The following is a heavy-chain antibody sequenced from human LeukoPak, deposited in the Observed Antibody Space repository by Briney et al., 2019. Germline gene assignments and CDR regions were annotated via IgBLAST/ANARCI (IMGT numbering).Heavy chain of an antibody. CDR2: IIPIFGTA. CDR3: ARDRTTIFGVVIISGGMDV. V-gene: IGHV1-69*13. J-gene: IGHJ6*02. D-gene: IGHD3-3*01. CDR1: GYTFTSYY. Sequence: ASVKVSCKASGYTFTSYYMHWVRQAPGQGLEWMGGIIPIFGTANYAQKFQGRVTITADESTSTAYMELSSLRSEDTAVYYCARDRTTIFGVVIISGGMDVWGQGTSVTVSS.